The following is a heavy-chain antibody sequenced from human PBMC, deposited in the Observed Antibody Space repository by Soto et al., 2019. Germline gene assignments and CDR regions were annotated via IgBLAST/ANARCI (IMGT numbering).Heavy chain of an antibody. J-gene: IGHJ6*02. Sequence: GGSLRLSCAASGFTFSSYGMHWVRQAPDKGLEWVAVISYDGSNKYYTDSVRGRFTISRDNSKNTLYLQMNSLRAEDTAVYYCAKILRGGGESRWVLYYYYGMDVWGQVTTFTVSS. CDR2: ISYDGSNK. D-gene: IGHD1-26*01. V-gene: IGHV3-30*18. CDR3: AKILRGGGESRWVLYYYYGMDV. CDR1: GFTFSSYG.